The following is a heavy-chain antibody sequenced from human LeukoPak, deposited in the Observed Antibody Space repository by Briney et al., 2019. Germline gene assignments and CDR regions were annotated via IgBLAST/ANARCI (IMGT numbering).Heavy chain of an antibody. D-gene: IGHD4-17*01. CDR2: ISSNGGST. Sequence: GSLRLSCAASGFTFSSYAMHWVRQAPGKGLEYVSAISSNGGSTYYANSVKGRFTISRDNSKNTLYLQMGSLRAEDMAVYYCARKDDYGDYYGMDVWGQGTTVTVS. CDR1: GFTFSSYA. J-gene: IGHJ6*02. V-gene: IGHV3-64*01. CDR3: ARKDDYGDYYGMDV.